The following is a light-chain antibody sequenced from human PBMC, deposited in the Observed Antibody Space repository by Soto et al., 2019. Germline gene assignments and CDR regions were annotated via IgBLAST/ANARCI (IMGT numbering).Light chain of an antibody. Sequence: DTQMTQSPSTLSGYVGDTVTITCRASRSISNWVAWYQQKPGKAPKLLISDASDLERGVPSRFSGSGSGTEFTLTITSLQPDDFATYYCQQYDSYSWTFGQGTKVEIK. CDR2: DAS. CDR1: RSISNW. V-gene: IGKV1-5*01. CDR3: QQYDSYSWT. J-gene: IGKJ1*01.